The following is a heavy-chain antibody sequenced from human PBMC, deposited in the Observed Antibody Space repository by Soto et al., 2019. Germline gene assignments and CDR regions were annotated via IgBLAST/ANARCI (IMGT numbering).Heavy chain of an antibody. D-gene: IGHD2-8*01. CDR2: IDPNSGGT. Sequence: ASVKVSCKASGYSFTSYYIHWVRQAPGQGLEWMGWIDPNSGGTKYAQRFQGWVTVTRDTSISTAYMELNRLTSDDTAIYYCARGDSTDCSNGVCSFFYNHDMDVWGQGTTVTVSS. CDR3: ARGDSTDCSNGVCSFFYNHDMDV. J-gene: IGHJ6*02. V-gene: IGHV1-2*04. CDR1: GYSFTSYY.